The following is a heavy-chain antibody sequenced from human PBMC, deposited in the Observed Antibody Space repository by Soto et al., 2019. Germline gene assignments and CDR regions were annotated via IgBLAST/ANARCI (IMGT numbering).Heavy chain of an antibody. CDR1: GGSISSGGYY. V-gene: IGHV4-31*03. D-gene: IGHD4-17*01. CDR2: IYYSGST. Sequence: PSETLSLTCTVSGGSISSGGYYWSWIRQHPGKGLEWIGYIYYSGSTYYNPSLKSRVTISVDTSKNQFSLKLSSVTAADTAVYYCARDAACNQGPYGDYEEEYICPPEHYGMDVWGQGTTVTVSS. J-gene: IGHJ6*02. CDR3: ARDAACNQGPYGDYEEEYICPPEHYGMDV.